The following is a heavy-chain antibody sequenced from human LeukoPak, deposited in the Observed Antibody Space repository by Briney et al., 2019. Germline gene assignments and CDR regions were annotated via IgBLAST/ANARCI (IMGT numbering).Heavy chain of an antibody. CDR3: ARFRRDGYNYWGADY. J-gene: IGHJ4*02. Sequence: GGSLRLSCAASGFTFSSYAMHWVRQAPGKGLEWVAAISHDGSNKYHADSVRGRFTISRDNSKNTVYLQMNSLRAEDTAVYYCARFRRDGYNYWGADYWGQGTLVTVSS. V-gene: IGHV3-30*07. CDR1: GFTFSSYA. CDR2: ISHDGSNK. D-gene: IGHD5-24*01.